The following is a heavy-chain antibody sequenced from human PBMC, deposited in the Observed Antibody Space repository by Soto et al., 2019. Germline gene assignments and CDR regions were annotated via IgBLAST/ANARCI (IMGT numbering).Heavy chain of an antibody. CDR2: INPSGGST. Sequence: ASVKVSCAASGYTFTSYFMHWVRQAPGQGPEWMGIINPSGGSTNYAQKLQGRVTMTTDTSTSTAYMEVRSLRSDDTAVYYCARSSSGPPPDAFDIWGQGTMVTVSS. CDR3: ARSSSGPPPDAFDI. V-gene: IGHV1-46*01. J-gene: IGHJ3*02. D-gene: IGHD6-19*01. CDR1: GYTFTSYF.